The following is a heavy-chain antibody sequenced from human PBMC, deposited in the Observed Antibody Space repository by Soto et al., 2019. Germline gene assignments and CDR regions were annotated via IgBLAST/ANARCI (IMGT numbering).Heavy chain of an antibody. CDR2: IYYSGST. CDR3: ARRYGDAVDF. CDR1: GASISSYY. V-gene: IGHV4-59*01. D-gene: IGHD4-17*01. J-gene: IGHJ4*02. Sequence: QVQLQESGPGLVRPSETLSLTCTVSGASISSYYWSWIRQPPGKGLEWIGYIYYSGSTNYNPSLNSRVTISVDTSKNQFSLKLSSVTAADTAVYYCARRYGDAVDFWGQGTLVTVSS.